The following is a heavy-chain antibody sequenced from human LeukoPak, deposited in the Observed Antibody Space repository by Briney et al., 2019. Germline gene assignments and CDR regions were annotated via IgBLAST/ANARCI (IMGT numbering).Heavy chain of an antibody. Sequence: KASETLSLTCAVYGGSFSGYYWSWIRQPPGKGLEWIGEIKHSGRTTYNPSLKSRAPISVDTSTNQFSLKLSSVTAADTAVYYCARDGYNRIDYWGQGTLVTVSS. CDR3: ARDGYNRIDY. CDR2: IKHSGRT. D-gene: IGHD5-24*01. V-gene: IGHV4-34*01. CDR1: GGSFSGYY. J-gene: IGHJ4*02.